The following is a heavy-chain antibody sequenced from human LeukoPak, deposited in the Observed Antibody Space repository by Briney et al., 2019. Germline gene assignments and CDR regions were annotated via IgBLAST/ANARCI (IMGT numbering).Heavy chain of an antibody. V-gene: IGHV3-7*01. J-gene: IGHJ4*02. CDR1: GFTFSNFL. CDR3: ARDPPRRSDF. Sequence: GGSLRISCVASGFTFSNFLMTWVRHSPGKGLEWVASINEDGSRELYVDSAKGRFSISRDNANNALSLQMNSLRVEDTAVYYCARDPPRRSDFWGQGTLVTVSS. CDR2: INEDGSRE.